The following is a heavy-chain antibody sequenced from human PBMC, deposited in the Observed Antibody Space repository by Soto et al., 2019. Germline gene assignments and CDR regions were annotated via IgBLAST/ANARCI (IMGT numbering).Heavy chain of an antibody. CDR2: IYYTGST. CDR1: GGSISGYY. D-gene: IGHD1-7*01. Sequence: SETLSLTCTVSGGSISGYYWSWIRQPPGKGLEWIGYIYYTGSTYYNPSLKSRVTISLDTSRNQFSLKLTSVNAADTAVYYCARVVRKNSFDPWGQGTLVTVSS. V-gene: IGHV4-59*01. J-gene: IGHJ5*02. CDR3: ARVVRKNSFDP.